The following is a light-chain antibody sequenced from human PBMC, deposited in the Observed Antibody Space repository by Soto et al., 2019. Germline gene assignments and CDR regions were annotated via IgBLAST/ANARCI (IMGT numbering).Light chain of an antibody. CDR1: QSIGSS. Sequence: EIVLTRSPDTLSLSPGERATLSCRASQSIGSSLAWYQQKPGQAPRLLMYGSYHRATGIPDRFSGSGSGTDFPLTISRLEPEDFAVYYCHQYDKSPWTFGQGTKVDIK. CDR2: GSY. CDR3: HQYDKSPWT. J-gene: IGKJ1*01. V-gene: IGKV3-20*01.